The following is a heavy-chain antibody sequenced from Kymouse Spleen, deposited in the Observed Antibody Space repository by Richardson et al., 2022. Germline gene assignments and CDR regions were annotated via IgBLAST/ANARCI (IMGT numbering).Heavy chain of an antibody. V-gene: IGHV4-59*01. D-gene: IGHD1-26*01. CDR3: ARDEVGATGWFDP. CDR1: GGSISSYY. CDR2: IYYSGST. J-gene: IGHJ5*02. Sequence: QVQLQESGPGLVKPSETLSLTCTVSGGSISSYYWSWIRQPPGKGLEWIGYIYYSGSTNYNPSLKSRVTISVDTSKNQFSLKLSSVTAADTAVYYCARDEVGATGWFDPWGQGTLVTVSS.